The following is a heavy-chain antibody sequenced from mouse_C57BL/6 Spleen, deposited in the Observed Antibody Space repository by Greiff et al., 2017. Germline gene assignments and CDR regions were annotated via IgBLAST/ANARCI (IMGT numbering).Heavy chain of an antibody. CDR2: IDPSDSGT. CDR3: ARRGNDYDGNYFDY. D-gene: IGHD2-4*01. Sequence: VQLQQPGAELVRPGSSVKLSCKASGYTFTSYWMHWVKQRPIQGLEWIGNIDPSDSGTHYNQKFKDKATLTVDKSSSTAYMQRSSLTSEDSAVYNCARRGNDYDGNYFDYWGQGTTPTGSS. J-gene: IGHJ2*01. V-gene: IGHV1-52*01. CDR1: GYTFTSYW.